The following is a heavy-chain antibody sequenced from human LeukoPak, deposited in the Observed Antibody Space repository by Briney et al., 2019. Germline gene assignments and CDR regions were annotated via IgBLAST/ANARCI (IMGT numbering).Heavy chain of an antibody. J-gene: IGHJ5*02. V-gene: IGHV3-21*01. D-gene: IGHD3-22*01. CDR2: ISSSSSYI. CDR1: GFTFSSYS. Sequence: GSLRLSCAASGFTFSSYSMNWVRQAPGKGLEWVSSISSSSSYIYYADSVKGRFTISRDNAKNSLYLQMNSLRAADTAVYYCARVSRNYYDSSGYYYANWFDPWGQGTLVTVSS. CDR3: ARVSRNYYDSSGYYYANWFDP.